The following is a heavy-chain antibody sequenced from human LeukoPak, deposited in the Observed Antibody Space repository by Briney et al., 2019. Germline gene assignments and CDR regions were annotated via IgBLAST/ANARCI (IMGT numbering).Heavy chain of an antibody. CDR2: ISYDGSNK. D-gene: IGHD3-10*01. CDR1: GFTFSSYG. V-gene: IGHV3-30*18. Sequence: GGSLRLSCAASGFTFSSYGMHWVRQAPGKGLEWVAVISYDGSNKYYAASVKGRFTISRDNSGNTLYLQMNSLSPEDTAVYYCAKDTRGKYYGSGSYYNVPDYWGQGTLVTVSS. J-gene: IGHJ4*02. CDR3: AKDTRGKYYGSGSYYNVPDY.